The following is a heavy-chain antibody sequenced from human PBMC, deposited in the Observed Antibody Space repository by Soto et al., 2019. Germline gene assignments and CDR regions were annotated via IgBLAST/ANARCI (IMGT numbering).Heavy chain of an antibody. Sequence: ASVKVSCKTSGYTFINYGFSWVRQAPGQGLEYMGWINPYNDNTDYPQKFQGRVTMTTDTSTSTSYMELRSLRSDDTAVYYCVLVPSSGYHNAFNIWGQGTMVTVSS. CDR3: VLVPSSGYHNAFNI. J-gene: IGHJ3*02. D-gene: IGHD3-22*01. V-gene: IGHV1-18*01. CDR2: INPYNDNT. CDR1: GYTFINYG.